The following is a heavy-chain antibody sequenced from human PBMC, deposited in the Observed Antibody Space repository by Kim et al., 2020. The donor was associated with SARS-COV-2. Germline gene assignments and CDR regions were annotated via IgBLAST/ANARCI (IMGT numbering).Heavy chain of an antibody. V-gene: IGHV3-30*04. J-gene: IGHJ4*01. Sequence: GGSLRLSRAASGFTFSSYAIHWVRQAPGKGLEWVAIISYDGSNKYYSDSVKGRFTVSRDNSKNTLFLQMNSLRPEDTAIYYCARGRGWELLWFGEVQYWG. CDR3: ARGRGWELLWFGEVQY. D-gene: IGHD3-10*01. CDR1: GFTFSSYA. CDR2: ISYDGSNK.